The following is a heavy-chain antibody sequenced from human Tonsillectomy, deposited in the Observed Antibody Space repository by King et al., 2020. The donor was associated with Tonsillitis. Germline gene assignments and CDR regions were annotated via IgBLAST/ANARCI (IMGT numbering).Heavy chain of an antibody. V-gene: IGHV6-1*01. D-gene: IGHD6-19*01. Sequence: VQLQQSGPGLLKPSQTLSLTCAISGDSVSTNSAALNWIRQSPSRGLEWLGRTYYRSKWYNDSALSLKSRITINPDTSKNQRSLQLNSLTPEDTALYYCAREKDDSGFDYWGQGTLGTVSS. CDR3: AREKDDSGFDY. J-gene: IGHJ4*02. CDR1: GDSVSTNSAA. CDR2: TYYRSKWYN.